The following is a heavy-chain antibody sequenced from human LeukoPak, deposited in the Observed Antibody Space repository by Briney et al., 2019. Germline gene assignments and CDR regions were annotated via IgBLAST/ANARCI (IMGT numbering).Heavy chain of an antibody. CDR3: ARDLLSTAGYFDY. CDR2: IYYSGST. V-gene: IGHV4-59*01. D-gene: IGHD6-19*01. CDR1: GASISSYY. J-gene: IGHJ4*02. Sequence: SETLSLTCTVSGASISSYYWSWIRQPPGKGLEWIGYIYYSGSTNYNPSLKSRVTISVDTSKNQFSLNLSSVTAADTAVYYCARDLLSTAGYFDYWGQGTLVTVSS.